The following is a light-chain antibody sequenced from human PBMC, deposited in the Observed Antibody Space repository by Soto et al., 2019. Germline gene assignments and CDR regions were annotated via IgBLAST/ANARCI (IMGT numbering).Light chain of an antibody. J-gene: IGKJ4*01. Sequence: EIVMTQSPATLSVSPGERATLSCRASQSVSSNLAWYQQKPGQAPRLLIYGVSTRATGIPARFSGSGSGTEFTLTISSLQSEDFAVYYCQQYNNWPPVLTFGGGTKVDIK. CDR3: QQYNNWPPVLT. CDR2: GVS. V-gene: IGKV3-15*01. CDR1: QSVSSN.